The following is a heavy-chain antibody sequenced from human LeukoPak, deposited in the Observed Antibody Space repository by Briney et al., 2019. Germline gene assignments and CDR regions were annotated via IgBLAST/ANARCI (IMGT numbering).Heavy chain of an antibody. CDR1: GYTFTSYD. D-gene: IGHD3-3*01. J-gene: IGHJ5*02. CDR3: ARGHYDFWSGYYRGSNWFDH. V-gene: IGHV1-8*01. Sequence: GASVKVSCKASGYTFTSYDINWVRQAAGQGLEWMGWMNPNSGNTGYAKKFQGGVTMTRNTSRSTAYMELSSLRSEDTAVYYCARGHYDFWSGYYRGSNWFDHWGQGTLVTVSS. CDR2: MNPNSGNT.